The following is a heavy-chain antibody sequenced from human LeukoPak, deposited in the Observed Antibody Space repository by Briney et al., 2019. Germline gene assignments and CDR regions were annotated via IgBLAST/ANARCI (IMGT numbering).Heavy chain of an antibody. CDR1: GFTFSSYG. Sequence: PGRSLRLSCAASGFTFSSYGMHWVRQAPGKGLEWVAVIWYDGSNKYYADSVKGRFTISRDNSKNTLYLQMNSLRAEDTAVYYCARGLALTMIVVASPLPLGGMDVWGQGTTVTVSS. CDR2: IWYDGSNK. V-gene: IGHV3-33*01. J-gene: IGHJ6*02. D-gene: IGHD3-22*01. CDR3: ARGLALTMIVVASPLPLGGMDV.